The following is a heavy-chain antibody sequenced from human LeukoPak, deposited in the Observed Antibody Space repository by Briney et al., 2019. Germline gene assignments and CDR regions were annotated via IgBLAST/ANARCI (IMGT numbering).Heavy chain of an antibody. CDR1: GFTYSHYG. D-gene: IGHD6-19*01. Sequence: GGSLRLSCVASGFTYSHYGMNWVRQAPGKGLEWVSGITSASRGIYYADSVKGRFTTYRDNSKMTLYLQMNSLRPEDTAVYYCARGGKKALAGTRSPQYFQHWGQGTLVTVSS. CDR3: ARGGKKALAGTRSPQYFQH. J-gene: IGHJ1*01. CDR2: ITSASRGI. V-gene: IGHV3-NL1*01.